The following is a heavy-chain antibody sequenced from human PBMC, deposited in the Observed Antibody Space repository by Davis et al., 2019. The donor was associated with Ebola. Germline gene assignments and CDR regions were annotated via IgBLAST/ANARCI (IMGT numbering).Heavy chain of an antibody. D-gene: IGHD6-19*01. CDR2: IYGGGTT. Sequence: GESLKISCVVSGFLVSNNYMSWVRQAPGRGLEWISLIYGGGTTYYADSVKGRFSISRDNYKDTLYLEINSLRAEDTAVYHCAKDMRSAVPGTPDYWGPGTRVTVSS. CDR3: AKDMRSAVPGTPDY. J-gene: IGHJ4*02. CDR1: GFLVSNNY. V-gene: IGHV3-53*01.